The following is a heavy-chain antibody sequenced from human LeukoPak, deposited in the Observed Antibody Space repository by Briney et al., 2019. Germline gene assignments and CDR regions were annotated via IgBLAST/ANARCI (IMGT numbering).Heavy chain of an antibody. CDR2: INPSRGNT. D-gene: IGHD3-22*01. CDR1: GYTVTSYY. J-gene: IGHJ4*02. CDR3: ARGGHVRVYDSSAYYGHE. V-gene: IGHV1-46*01. Sequence: GASVKVSCKASGYTVTSYYMYWVRQAPGQGLEWRGIINPSRGNTNYAQRFQGRVTMTRDMSTSTVYMELSSLRSEDTAVYYCARGGHVRVYDSSAYYGHEWGQGTLVTVSS.